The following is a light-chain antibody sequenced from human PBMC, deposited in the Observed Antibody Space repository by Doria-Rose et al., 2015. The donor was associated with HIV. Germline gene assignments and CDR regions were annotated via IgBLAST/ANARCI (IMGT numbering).Light chain of an antibody. J-gene: IGLJ2*01. CDR3: CSYAGSYNVV. Sequence: NLMIEEVSKRHSGVSVRFSGSNAGNTASLSISGLQVEDEADYYCCSYAGSYNVVFGGGTKLTVL. V-gene: IGLV2-11*01. CDR2: EVS.